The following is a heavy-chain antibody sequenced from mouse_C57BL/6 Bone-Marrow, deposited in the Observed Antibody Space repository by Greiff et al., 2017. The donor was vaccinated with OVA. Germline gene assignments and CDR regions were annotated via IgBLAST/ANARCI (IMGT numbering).Heavy chain of an antibody. CDR3: AREEDYDYDGAGWFAY. CDR1: GYAFSSYW. D-gene: IGHD2-4*01. Sequence: QVQLQQSGAELVKPGASVKISCKASGYAFSSYWMNWVKQRPGKGLEWIGQIYPGDGDTNYNGKFKGKATLTADKSSSTAYMQLSSLTSEDSAVYFCAREEDYDYDGAGWFAYWGQGTLVTVSA. V-gene: IGHV1-80*01. CDR2: IYPGDGDT. J-gene: IGHJ3*01.